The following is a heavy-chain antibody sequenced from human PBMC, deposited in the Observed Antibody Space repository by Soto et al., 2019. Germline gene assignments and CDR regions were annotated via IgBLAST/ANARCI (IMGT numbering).Heavy chain of an antibody. CDR3: AKEDCSGSYPC. V-gene: IGHV3-23*01. D-gene: IGHD1-26*01. CDR1: GISFSSYA. CDR2: ISDSGGST. J-gene: IGHJ4*02. Sequence: RLSCAASGISFSSYAMSWVRQAPGKGLEWISTISDSGGSTYYADSVKGRFTISRDNSKNTLYLQMNSLRAEDTAVYYCAKEDCSGSYPCWGQGTLVTVSS.